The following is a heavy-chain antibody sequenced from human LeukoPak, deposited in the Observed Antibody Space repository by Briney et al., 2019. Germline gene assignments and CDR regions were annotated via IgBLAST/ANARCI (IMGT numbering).Heavy chain of an antibody. Sequence: PGGSLRLSCAASGFTFISYGMHWVRLAPGKGLEWVAFIRYDGSNKYYADPVKGRLTISRDNSKNTLYLQMKSLRAEDTAVYYCAKVRLYYYDSSGFYYEDAFDIWGQGTMVSVSS. D-gene: IGHD3-22*01. J-gene: IGHJ3*02. CDR3: AKVRLYYYDSSGFYYEDAFDI. CDR2: IRYDGSNK. V-gene: IGHV3-30*02. CDR1: GFTFISYG.